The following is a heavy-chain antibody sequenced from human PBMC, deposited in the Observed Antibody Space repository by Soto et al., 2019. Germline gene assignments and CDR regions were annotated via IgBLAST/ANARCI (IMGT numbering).Heavy chain of an antibody. V-gene: IGHV1-46*01. CDR3: ARASPRGYYDFWSGYRYHYGMDV. D-gene: IGHD3-3*01. CDR2: INPSGGST. Sequence: ASVKVSCKASGYTFTSYYMHWVRQAPGQGLEWMGIINPSGGSTNYAQKFQGRVTMTRDTSTSTAYMELSRLRSEDTAVYYCARASPRGYYDFWSGYRYHYGMDVWGQGSTVTVSS. CDR1: GYTFTSYY. J-gene: IGHJ6*02.